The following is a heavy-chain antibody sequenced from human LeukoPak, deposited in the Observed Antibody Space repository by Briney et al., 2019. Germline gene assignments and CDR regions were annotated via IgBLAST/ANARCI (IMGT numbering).Heavy chain of an antibody. CDR3: AKGPLRGTAAAIDY. CDR1: GFTFNNYG. Sequence: GGSLRLSCAASGFTFNNYGMHWVRQAPGKGLEWVAVISYDGRNIHYPDSVKGRFTISRDISTDTLWLQMDSLRTEDTAVYYCAKGPLRGTAAAIDYWGQGILVTVSS. D-gene: IGHD2-2*01. V-gene: IGHV3-30*18. CDR2: ISYDGRNI. J-gene: IGHJ4*02.